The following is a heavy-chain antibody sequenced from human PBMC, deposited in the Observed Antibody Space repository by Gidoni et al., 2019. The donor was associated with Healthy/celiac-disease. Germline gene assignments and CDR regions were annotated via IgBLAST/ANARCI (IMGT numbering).Heavy chain of an antibody. J-gene: IGHJ1*01. D-gene: IGHD6-19*01. Sequence: VAVISYDGSNKYYANYVKGRFTICRANSKNALYLQMNSLRVEDAAVYYCAGDSSGWREYIQHWGQGTLVTVSS. CDR3: AGDSSGWREYIQH. V-gene: IGHV3-30*01. CDR2: ISYDGSNK.